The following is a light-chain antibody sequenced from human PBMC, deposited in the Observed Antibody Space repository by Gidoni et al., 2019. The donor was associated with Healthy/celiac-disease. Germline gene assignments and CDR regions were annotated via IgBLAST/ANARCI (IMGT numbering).Light chain of an antibody. Sequence: DIVMTQSPDSLAVSLGERATINCKSSQSVLYSSNNKNYLAWYQQKPGQPPKLLIYWASTRESGVPDRFSGSGSGTDFTLTISSLQAEDVAVYYCQQYYSPPRTFXQXTKVEIK. CDR2: WAS. V-gene: IGKV4-1*01. J-gene: IGKJ1*01. CDR3: QQYYSPPRT. CDR1: QSVLYSSNNKNY.